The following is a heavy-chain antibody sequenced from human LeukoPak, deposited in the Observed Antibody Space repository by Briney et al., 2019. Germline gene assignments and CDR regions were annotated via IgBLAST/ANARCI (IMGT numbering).Heavy chain of an antibody. CDR2: FDPEDGKT. CDR3: ATVPPSRGSSWYEVNYGMDV. D-gene: IGHD6-13*01. CDR1: GYTLTELS. J-gene: IGHJ6*02. V-gene: IGHV1-24*01. Sequence: ASVKVSCKVSGYTLTELSMHWVRQAPGKGLEWMGGFDPEDGKTIYAQKFQGRVTMTEDTSTDTAYMELSSLRSEDTAVYYCATVPPSRGSSWYEVNYGMDVWGQGTTVTVSS.